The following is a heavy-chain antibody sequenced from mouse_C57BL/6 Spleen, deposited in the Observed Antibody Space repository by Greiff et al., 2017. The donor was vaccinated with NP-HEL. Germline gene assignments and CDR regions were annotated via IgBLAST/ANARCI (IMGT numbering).Heavy chain of an antibody. CDR1: GFTFTDYY. V-gene: IGHV7-3*01. D-gene: IGHD1-1*01. CDR3: ARRDYGSREYFDV. J-gene: IGHJ1*03. CDR2: IRNKANGYTT. Sequence: EVKVVESGGGLVQPGGSLSLSCAASGFTFTDYYMSWVRQPPGKALEWLGFIRNKANGYTTEYSASVKGRFTISRDNSQSILYLQMNALSAEDSATYYCARRDYGSREYFDVWGTGTTVTVSS.